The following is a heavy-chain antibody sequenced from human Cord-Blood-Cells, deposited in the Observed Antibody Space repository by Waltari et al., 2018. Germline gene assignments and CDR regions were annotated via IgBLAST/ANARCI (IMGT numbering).Heavy chain of an antibody. V-gene: IGHV4-34*01. D-gene: IGHD2-21*01. Sequence: QVQLQQWGAGLLKPSETLSLTCAVSGGSFSGYYWRWIRQPPGKGLEWVGESNHSGSTNYNPSLKGRCTISVDTSKNQFSLKRSSVTAADTAVYYCARGDLRGAIAIDYWGQGTLVTVSS. J-gene: IGHJ4*02. CDR1: GGSFSGYY. CDR3: ARGDLRGAIAIDY. CDR2: SNHSGST.